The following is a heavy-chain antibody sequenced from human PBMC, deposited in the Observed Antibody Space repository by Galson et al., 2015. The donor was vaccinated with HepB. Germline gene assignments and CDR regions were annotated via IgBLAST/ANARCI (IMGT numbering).Heavy chain of an antibody. CDR3: GGGGGDYGGNPIQM. Sequence: SLRLSCAASGFTFGSYWMNWVRQVPGKGLVWVSRINSDASSTNYADSVKGRFTISRDNAKNTLYLQMNSLRAEDTAVYYCGGGGGDYGGNPIQMWGQGTPVTVSS. CDR2: INSDASST. J-gene: IGHJ4*02. D-gene: IGHD4-23*01. CDR1: GFTFGSYW. V-gene: IGHV3-74*01.